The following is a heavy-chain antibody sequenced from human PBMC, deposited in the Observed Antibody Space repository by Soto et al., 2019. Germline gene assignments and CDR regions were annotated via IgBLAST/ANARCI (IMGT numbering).Heavy chain of an antibody. Sequence: PSETLSLTCTVSGGSISSYYWSWIRQPPGKGLEWIGYIYYSGSTNYNPSLKSRVTISVDTSKNQFSLKLSSVTAADTAVYYCARFETRGWFDPWGQGTLVTVSS. J-gene: IGHJ5*02. V-gene: IGHV4-59*01. CDR2: IYYSGST. CDR3: ARFETRGWFDP. D-gene: IGHD3-9*01. CDR1: GGSISSYY.